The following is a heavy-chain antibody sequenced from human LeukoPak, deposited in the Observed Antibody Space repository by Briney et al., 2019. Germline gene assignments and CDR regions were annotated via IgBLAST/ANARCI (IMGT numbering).Heavy chain of an antibody. V-gene: IGHV4-61*02. J-gene: IGHJ3*02. CDR3: ARVYRRDGLNFDGFDI. Sequence: SETLSLTCAVSSGSINSDGYYWSWIRQPAGKGLEWIGRVYSSGSANYSPSLKSRVIISIDTSKNQFSLRLSSVTAAHTAVYYCARVYRRDGLNFDGFDIWGQGTMVTVS. CDR2: VYSSGSA. D-gene: IGHD5-24*01. CDR1: SGSINSDGYY.